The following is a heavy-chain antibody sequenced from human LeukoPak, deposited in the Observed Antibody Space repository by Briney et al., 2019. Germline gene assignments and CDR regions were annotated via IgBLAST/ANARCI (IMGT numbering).Heavy chain of an antibody. CDR1: GGSISSGSYY. CDR2: IYTSGST. J-gene: IGHJ6*02. V-gene: IGHV4-61*02. D-gene: IGHD3-10*01. CDR3: AARSGSYWDYYYGMDV. Sequence: SQTLSLTCTVSGGSISSGSYYWSWIRQPAGKGLEWIGRIYTSGSTNYNPSLKSRVTISVDTSKNQFSLKLSSVTAADTAVYYCAARSGSYWDYYYGMDVWGQGTRSPSP.